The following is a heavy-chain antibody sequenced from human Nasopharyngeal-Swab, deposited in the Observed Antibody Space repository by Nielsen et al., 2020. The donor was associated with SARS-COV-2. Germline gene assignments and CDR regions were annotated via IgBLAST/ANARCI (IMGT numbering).Heavy chain of an antibody. Sequence: GGSLRLSCAASGFTFGSYAMSWVRQAPGKGLEWVSAISGSGGSTYYADSVKGRFTISRDNSKNTLYLQMNSLRAEDTAVYYCAKGASSGWYGGYYMDVWGKGTTVTVSS. J-gene: IGHJ6*03. CDR3: AKGASSGWYGGYYMDV. CDR2: ISGSGGST. V-gene: IGHV3-23*01. D-gene: IGHD6-19*01. CDR1: GFTFGSYA.